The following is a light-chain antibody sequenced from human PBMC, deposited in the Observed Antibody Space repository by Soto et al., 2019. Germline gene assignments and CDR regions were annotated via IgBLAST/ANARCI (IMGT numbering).Light chain of an antibody. V-gene: IGKV3-20*01. CDR2: GAS. Sequence: EIVLTQSPGTLSLFPGERATLSCRASQTVSSSYLAWYQQKPGQAPRLLIYGASSRATGIPDRFSGSGSGTDFTLTISRLEPEDFAVYYCQQYGSSLFTFGPGTKLDIK. J-gene: IGKJ3*01. CDR3: QQYGSSLFT. CDR1: QTVSSSY.